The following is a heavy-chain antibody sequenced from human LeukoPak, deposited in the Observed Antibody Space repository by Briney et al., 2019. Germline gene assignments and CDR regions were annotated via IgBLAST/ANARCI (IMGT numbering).Heavy chain of an antibody. CDR2: ISSSSSYT. CDR1: GFTFSDYY. Sequence: PGGSLRLSCAASGFTFSDYYMSWIRQAPGKGLEWVSYISSSSSYTNYADSVKGRFTISRDNAKNSLYLQMNSLRAEDTAVYYCARWAVVRWNEPIYYYYYGMDVWGKGTTVTVSS. D-gene: IGHD1-1*01. V-gene: IGHV3-11*06. J-gene: IGHJ6*04. CDR3: ARWAVVRWNEPIYYYYYGMDV.